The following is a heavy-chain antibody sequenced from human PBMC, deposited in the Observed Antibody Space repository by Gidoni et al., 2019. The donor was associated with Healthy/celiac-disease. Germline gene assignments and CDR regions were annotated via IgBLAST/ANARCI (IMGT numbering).Heavy chain of an antibody. J-gene: IGHJ4*02. Sequence: QLQLQESGPGLVKPSETLSLTYTVAGGSISSSSYYWGWIRQPPGKGLEWIGSIYYSGSTYYNPSLKSRVTISVDTSKNQFSLKLSSVTAADTAVYYCARHSTVGSSWFDYWGQGTLVTVS. CDR3: ARHSTVGSSWFDY. D-gene: IGHD1-26*01. CDR1: GGSISSSSYY. CDR2: IYYSGST. V-gene: IGHV4-39*01.